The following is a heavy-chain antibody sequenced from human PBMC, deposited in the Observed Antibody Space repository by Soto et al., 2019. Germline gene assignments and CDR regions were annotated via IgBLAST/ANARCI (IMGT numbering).Heavy chain of an antibody. D-gene: IGHD4-4*01. CDR3: AKAEDDYSNYGYHFDY. Sequence: GGPLRRSWAATGFTSSSHAMSWVRQGPGKGLEWVSAISGSGGSTYYADSVKGRFTISRDNSKNTLYLQMNSLRAEDTAVYYCAKAEDDYSNYGYHFDYWGQGTLVTVSS. V-gene: IGHV3-23*01. CDR2: ISGSGGST. CDR1: GFTSSSHA. J-gene: IGHJ4*02.